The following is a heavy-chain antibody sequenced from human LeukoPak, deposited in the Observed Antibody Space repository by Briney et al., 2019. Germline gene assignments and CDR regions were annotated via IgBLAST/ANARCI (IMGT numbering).Heavy chain of an antibody. D-gene: IGHD3-22*01. J-gene: IGHJ4*02. CDR3: ARDNRGYCYDSSGYLPEDY. CDR1: GFTFSSYG. V-gene: IGHV3-33*01. Sequence: GGSLRLSCAASGFTFSSYGMHWVRQAPGKGLEWVAVIWYDGSNKYYADSVKGRFTISRDNSKNTLYLQMNSLRAEDTAVYYCARDNRGYCYDSSGYLPEDYWGQGTLVTVSS. CDR2: IWYDGSNK.